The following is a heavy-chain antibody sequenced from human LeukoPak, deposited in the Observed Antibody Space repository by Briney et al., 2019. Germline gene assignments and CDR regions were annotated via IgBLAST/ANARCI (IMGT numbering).Heavy chain of an antibody. J-gene: IGHJ4*02. CDR1: GFTVSSNY. V-gene: IGHV3-53*01. D-gene: IGHD2-15*01. Sequence: GGSLRLSCAASGFTVSSNYMTWVRQAPGKGLEWGSVIYSGGSTYYADSVKGRFTISRDNSKNTLYLQMNSLRAEDTAVYYCARNQYWSGGSCDYFDYWGQGTLVTVSS. CDR2: IYSGGST. CDR3: ARNQYWSGGSCDYFDY.